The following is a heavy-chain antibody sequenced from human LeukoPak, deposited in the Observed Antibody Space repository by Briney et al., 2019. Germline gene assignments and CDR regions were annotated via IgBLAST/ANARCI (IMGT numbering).Heavy chain of an antibody. CDR3: ARHLGYYQYWYSDL. V-gene: IGHV4-59*08. D-gene: IGHD3-22*01. CDR1: GGSISSYY. J-gene: IGHJ2*01. CDR2: IYYSGST. Sequence: PSETLSLTCTVSGGSISSYYWSWIRQPPGKGLEWIGYIYYSGSTNYNPSLKSRVTISVDTSKNQFSLKLSSVTAADTAVYYCARHLGYYQYWYSDLWGRGTLVTVSS.